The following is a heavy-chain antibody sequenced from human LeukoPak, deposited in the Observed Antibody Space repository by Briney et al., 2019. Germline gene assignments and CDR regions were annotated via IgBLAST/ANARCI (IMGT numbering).Heavy chain of an antibody. CDR1: GFTVSSNY. Sequence: GGSLRLSCAASGFTVSSNYMSRVRQAPGKGLEWVSVIYSGGSTYYADSVKGRFTISRDNSKNTLYLQMNSLRAEDTAVYYCARGKNYYDSSGNWFDPWGQGTLVTVSS. V-gene: IGHV3-66*02. J-gene: IGHJ5*02. CDR3: ARGKNYYDSSGNWFDP. CDR2: IYSGGST. D-gene: IGHD3-22*01.